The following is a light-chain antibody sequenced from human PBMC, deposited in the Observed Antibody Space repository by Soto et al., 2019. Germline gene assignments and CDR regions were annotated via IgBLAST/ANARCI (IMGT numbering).Light chain of an antibody. CDR3: QQYSESPLT. CDR2: GAS. Sequence: EIVLTHSPGTLSLSPGERATLSCRASQSVANNYLAWYQQKPGQAPRRVIYGASSRATGIPDRVSASGSGTDFTLTINRLEPEDFAVYYCQQYSESPLTFGQGTKVEIK. V-gene: IGKV3-20*01. J-gene: IGKJ1*01. CDR1: QSVANNY.